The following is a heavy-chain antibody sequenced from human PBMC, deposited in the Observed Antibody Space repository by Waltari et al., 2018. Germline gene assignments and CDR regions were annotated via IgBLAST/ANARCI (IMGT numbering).Heavy chain of an antibody. Sequence: EVQLVESGGGLVQPGGSLRLPWAASGCPFSGNWMHWVRQAPGQGLVWVSRINGDGSSTHYADSVKGRFTISRDNTKNTMYLQMDSLRAEDTAVYFCAREDNWNLDVWGKGTTVTVSS. D-gene: IGHD1-1*01. CDR1: GCPFSGNW. J-gene: IGHJ6*03. CDR2: INGDGSST. CDR3: AREDNWNLDV. V-gene: IGHV3-74*01.